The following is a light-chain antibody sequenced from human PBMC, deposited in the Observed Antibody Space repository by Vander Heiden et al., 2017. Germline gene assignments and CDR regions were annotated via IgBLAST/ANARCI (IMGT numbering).Light chain of an antibody. J-gene: IGLJ2*01. Sequence: QSVLTPPPSVSGAPGPRVTISCTGSSSNIGAGYEVHWYQQLPGTAPKLLIYYNNNRPSGVPDRFSGSKSGTSASLAITGLQAEDEADYYCQSYDSSLSGSEVFGGGTKLTVL. V-gene: IGLV1-40*01. CDR3: QSYDSSLSGSEV. CDR1: SSNIGAGYE. CDR2: YNN.